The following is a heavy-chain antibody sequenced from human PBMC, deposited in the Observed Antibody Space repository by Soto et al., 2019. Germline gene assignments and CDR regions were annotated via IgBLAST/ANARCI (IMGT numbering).Heavy chain of an antibody. J-gene: IGHJ4*02. D-gene: IGHD2-15*01. Sequence: SETLSLTCTVSGGSVSSGSYYWSWIRQPPGRGLEWIGYIYYSGSTNYNPSLKSRVTISVDTSKNQFSLKLSSVTAADTAVYYCASGYCSGGSCSDFDYWGQGTLVTVSS. V-gene: IGHV4-61*01. CDR2: IYYSGST. CDR3: ASGYCSGGSCSDFDY. CDR1: GGSVSSGSYY.